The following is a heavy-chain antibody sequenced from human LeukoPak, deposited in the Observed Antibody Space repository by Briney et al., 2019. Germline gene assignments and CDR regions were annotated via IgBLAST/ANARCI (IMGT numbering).Heavy chain of an antibody. J-gene: IGHJ4*02. V-gene: IGHV3-30-3*01. CDR3: ARDFFNYYDSSGYFV. CDR1: GFTFSSYA. D-gene: IGHD3-22*01. CDR2: ISYDGSNK. Sequence: GGSLRLSCAASGFTFSSYAMHWVRQAPGKGLEWVAVISYDGSNKYYADSVKGRFTISRDNSKNTLYLQMNSLRAEDTAVYYCARDFFNYYDSSGYFVWGQGTLVTVSS.